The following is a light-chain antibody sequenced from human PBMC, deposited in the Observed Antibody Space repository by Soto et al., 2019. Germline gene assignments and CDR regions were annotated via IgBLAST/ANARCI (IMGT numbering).Light chain of an antibody. V-gene: IGKV1-39*01. CDR3: QQSYSTRLT. J-gene: IGKJ4*01. CDR2: TTS. CDR1: QSISTF. Sequence: DIQMTQSPSSLSASVGDRVTITCRASQSISTFLNWYQQKPGKAPNLLIYTTSNLQSGVPSRFSGSGSGRDFTLTISSLQPEDFATYYCQQSYSTRLTFGGGTRVEIK.